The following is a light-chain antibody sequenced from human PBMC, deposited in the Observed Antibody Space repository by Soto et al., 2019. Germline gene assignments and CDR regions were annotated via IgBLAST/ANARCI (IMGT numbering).Light chain of an antibody. Sequence: EIVMTQSPATLSVSPGERATLSCRASQSVSSNLAWYQQKPGQAPRLLIYGASTRATGIPARFNGSGSGTEFTLTISSLQSEDFAVYYCQQYNNWAPPHTFGGGTKVEIK. CDR2: GAS. J-gene: IGKJ4*01. CDR3: QQYNNWAPPHT. V-gene: IGKV3-15*01. CDR1: QSVSSN.